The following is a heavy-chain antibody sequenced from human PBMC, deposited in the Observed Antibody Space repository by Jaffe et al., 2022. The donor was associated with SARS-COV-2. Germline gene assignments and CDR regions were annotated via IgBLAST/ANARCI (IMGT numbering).Heavy chain of an antibody. CDR3: VRGGYFDSRGSYQPFDY. CDR1: GFTFSSYS. Sequence: EVQLVESGGGLVKPGGSLRVSCAASGFTFSSYSMNWVRQAPGKGLEWVSSISGPSTSIYYADSVKGRFTISRDNAEESLYLQMNNLRAEDTAVYYCVRGGYFDSRGSYQPFDYWGQGTLVTVSS. J-gene: IGHJ4*02. CDR2: ISGPSTSI. D-gene: IGHD3-22*01. V-gene: IGHV3-21*01.